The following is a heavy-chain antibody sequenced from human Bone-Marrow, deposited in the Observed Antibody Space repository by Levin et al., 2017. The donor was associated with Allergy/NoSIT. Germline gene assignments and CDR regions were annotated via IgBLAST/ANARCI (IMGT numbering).Heavy chain of an antibody. CDR1: GGSISSSSYY. CDR3: AGTDTDYYDSN. J-gene: IGHJ4*02. D-gene: IGHD3-22*01. Sequence: SETLSLTCTVSGGSISSSSYYWGWIRQPPGKGLEWIGSIYYSGSTYYNPSLKSRVTISVDTSKNQFSLKLSSVTAADTAVYYCAGTDTDYYDSNWGQGTLVTVSS. V-gene: IGHV4-39*01. CDR2: IYYSGST.